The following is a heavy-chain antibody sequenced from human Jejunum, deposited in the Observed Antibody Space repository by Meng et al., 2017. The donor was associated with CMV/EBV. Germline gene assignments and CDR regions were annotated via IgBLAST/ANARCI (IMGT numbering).Heavy chain of an antibody. CDR1: GFTVSSNY. CDR2: IYSGGST. V-gene: IGHV3-53*01. D-gene: IGHD3-10*01. J-gene: IGHJ4*02. CDR3: ATLNYGSGSSSDY. Sequence: EVTLAESGGRLIQPGGSLRLSCAASGFTVSSNYMSWVRRAPGKGLEWVSVIYSGGSTYYADSVKGRFTISRDNSKNTLYLQMNSLRVEDTAVYYCATLNYGSGSSSDYWGQGTLVTVSS.